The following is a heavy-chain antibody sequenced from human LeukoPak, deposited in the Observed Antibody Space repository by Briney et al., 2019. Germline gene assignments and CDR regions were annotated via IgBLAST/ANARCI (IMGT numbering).Heavy chain of an antibody. V-gene: IGHV1-18*04. D-gene: IGHD3-10*01. CDR3: ARDIAAYYYGSGSYSHNDY. J-gene: IGHJ4*02. CDR1: GYTFTGYY. CDR2: IGADNGHI. Sequence: ASVKVSCKASGYTFTGYYMHWVRQAPGQGLEWMGWIGADNGHIKYAQNLQDRVTMTTDTSTRTAYMELRSLRSDDTAVYFCARDIAAYYYGSGSYSHNDYWGQGTLVTVSS.